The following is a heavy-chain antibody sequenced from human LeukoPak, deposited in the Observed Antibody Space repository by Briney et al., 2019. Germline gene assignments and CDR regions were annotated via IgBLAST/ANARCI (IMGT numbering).Heavy chain of an antibody. D-gene: IGHD6-19*01. CDR3: ARDTGYGGIAVAGTFDY. CDR1: GYTFTTYD. Sequence: GASVKVSCKASGYTFTTYDITWVRQATGQGLEWMGWMNPNSGDTAYAQKLQGRVTMTTDTSTSTAYMELRSLRSDDTAVYYCARDTGYGGIAVAGTFDYWGQGTLVTVSS. J-gene: IGHJ4*02. CDR2: MNPNSGDT. V-gene: IGHV1-8*01.